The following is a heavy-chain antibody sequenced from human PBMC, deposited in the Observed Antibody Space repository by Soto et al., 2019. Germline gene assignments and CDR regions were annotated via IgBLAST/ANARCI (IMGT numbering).Heavy chain of an antibody. Sequence: QVQLQESGPGLVQPSETLSLTCTVSGGSVSSGSYYWSWIRQPPGKGLEWIGYIYYSGNTNHNPCLKSRVTISVDPSKNRFSLKLRSVTAADTAVYYCARGAAGTFDWFDPWGQGTLVTVSS. CDR3: ARGAAGTFDWFDP. V-gene: IGHV4-61*01. D-gene: IGHD6-13*01. CDR1: GGSVSSGSYY. CDR2: IYYSGNT. J-gene: IGHJ5*02.